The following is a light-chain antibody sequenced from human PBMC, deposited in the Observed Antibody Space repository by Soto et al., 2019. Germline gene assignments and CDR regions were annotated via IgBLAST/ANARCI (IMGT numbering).Light chain of an antibody. CDR2: DAS. Sequence: EIVMTLSPSALSVSPWEGATLSCRASQSVSSYLAWYQQKPGQAPRLLIYDASNRATGIPARFSGSGSGTDFTLTISRLEPEDFAVYYCQQYVSSPWAFGQGTKVDI. CDR3: QQYVSSPWA. J-gene: IGKJ1*01. CDR1: QSVSSY. V-gene: IGKV3-20*01.